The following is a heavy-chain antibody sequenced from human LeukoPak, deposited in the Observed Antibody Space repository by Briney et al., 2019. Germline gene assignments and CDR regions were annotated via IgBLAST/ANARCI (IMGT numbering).Heavy chain of an antibody. CDR2: IIPIFGTA. D-gene: IGHD2-2*01. Sequence: SVKVSCKASGGTFSSYAISWVRQPPGQGLEWMGGIIPIFGTANYAQKFQGRVTITADESTSTAYMELSSLRSEDTAVYYCARGSDIVVVPAAMDYNWFEPWGQGTLVTVSS. J-gene: IGHJ5*02. CDR1: GGTFSSYA. V-gene: IGHV1-69*01. CDR3: ARGSDIVVVPAAMDYNWFEP.